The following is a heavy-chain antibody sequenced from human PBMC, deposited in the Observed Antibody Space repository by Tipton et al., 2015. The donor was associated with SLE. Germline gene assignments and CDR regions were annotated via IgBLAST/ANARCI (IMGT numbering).Heavy chain of an antibody. Sequence: TLSLTCSVSGGSISSDTYYWGWIRQPPGKGLEWIGNTYYSETAYYNPSLKSRVTISVDTSKNQFSLKLNFVTAADTAVYFCARDFLRTYFEYWGLGALVTVSS. J-gene: IGHJ4*02. CDR1: GGSISSDTYY. V-gene: IGHV4-39*07. CDR2: TYYSETA. D-gene: IGHD2/OR15-2a*01. CDR3: ARDFLRTYFEY.